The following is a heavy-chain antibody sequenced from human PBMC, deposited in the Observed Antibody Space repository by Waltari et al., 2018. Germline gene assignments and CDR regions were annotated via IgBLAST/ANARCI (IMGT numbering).Heavy chain of an antibody. CDR2: IYYSGST. Sequence: QVQLQESGPGLVKPSETLSLTCTVSGGSVSSGSYYWSWIRHPPGKGLEWIGYIYYSGSTNYNPSLKSRVTISVDTSKNQFSLKLSSVTAADTAVYYCARELWNDIDQYYYYGMDVWGQGTTVTVSS. CDR3: ARELWNDIDQYYYYGMDV. J-gene: IGHJ6*02. CDR1: GGSVSSGSYY. V-gene: IGHV4-61*01. D-gene: IGHD1-1*01.